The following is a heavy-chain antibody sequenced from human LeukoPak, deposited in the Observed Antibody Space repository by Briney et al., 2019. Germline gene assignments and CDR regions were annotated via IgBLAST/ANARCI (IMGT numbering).Heavy chain of an antibody. CDR1: GLTFSSYW. CDR2: IKVDGSEK. CDR3: AGARIDY. Sequence: GGSLRLSCVGSGLTFSSYWMTWVRQPPGKGREWVANIKVDGSEKYSVHSVKGRFTISRDNAKNSLYLQMSSFSAEDTAVYCCAGARIDYWGQGTLVTVSS. J-gene: IGHJ4*02. V-gene: IGHV3-7*04. D-gene: IGHD1-14*01.